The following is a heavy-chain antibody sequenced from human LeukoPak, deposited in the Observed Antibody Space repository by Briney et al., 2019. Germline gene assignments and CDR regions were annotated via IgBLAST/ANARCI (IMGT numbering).Heavy chain of an antibody. Sequence: SETLSLTCTVSGGSISSYYWSWIRQPPGKGLEWIESIYYSGSTYYNPSLKSRVTISVDTSKNQFSLKLSSVTAADTAVYYCARERVARELLGYYYYGMDVWGQGTTVTVSS. D-gene: IGHD1-26*01. J-gene: IGHJ6*02. CDR1: GGSISSYY. CDR2: IYYSGST. V-gene: IGHV4-39*07. CDR3: ARERVARELLGYYYYGMDV.